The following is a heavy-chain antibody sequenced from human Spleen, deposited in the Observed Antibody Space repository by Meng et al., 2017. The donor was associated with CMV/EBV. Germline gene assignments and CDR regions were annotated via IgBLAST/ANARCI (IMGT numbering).Heavy chain of an antibody. Sequence: KVSRKASGYNFTTYSIPWVRQAPGQGLEWMGWISPYNGNTEYAQKFQGRVTMTTDTSTSTAYMEVRSLTSDDTAMYYCARGSWNYDFWGRGTLVTVSS. CDR2: ISPYNGNT. CDR3: ARGSWNYDF. D-gene: IGHD1-7*01. CDR1: GYNFTTYS. V-gene: IGHV1-18*01. J-gene: IGHJ4*02.